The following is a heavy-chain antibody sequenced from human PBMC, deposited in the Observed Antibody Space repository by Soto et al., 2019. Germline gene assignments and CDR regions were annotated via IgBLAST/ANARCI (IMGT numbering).Heavy chain of an antibody. CDR3: AKDRGIVVVTAAFDY. D-gene: IGHD2-21*02. J-gene: IGHJ4*02. Sequence: GGSLRLSCAASGFTFSIYGMHWVRQAPGKGLEWVAVISYDGSNKYYADSVKGRFTISRDNSKNTLYLQMNSLRAEDTAVYYCAKDRGIVVVTAAFDYWGQGTLVTVSS. V-gene: IGHV3-30*18. CDR2: ISYDGSNK. CDR1: GFTFSIYG.